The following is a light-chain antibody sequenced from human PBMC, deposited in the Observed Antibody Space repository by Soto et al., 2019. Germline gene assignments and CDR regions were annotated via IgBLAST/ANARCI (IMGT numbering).Light chain of an antibody. CDR2: EGS. V-gene: IGLV2-23*01. CDR1: SSDVGSYSL. CDR3: CSYAGASTPVV. J-gene: IGLJ2*01. Sequence: QSVLTQPASVSGSPGQSITISCTGTSSDVGSYSLVSWYQQYPGKAPKLMIYEGSKRPSGVSNRFSGSKSGNTASLTISGLHFEDEADYYCCSYAGASTPVVFGGGTKVTVL.